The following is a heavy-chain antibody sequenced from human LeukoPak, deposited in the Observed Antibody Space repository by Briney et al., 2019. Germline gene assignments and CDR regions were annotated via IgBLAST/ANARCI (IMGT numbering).Heavy chain of an antibody. CDR1: GDSISSYY. CDR2: IYYIGST. Sequence: SETLSLPCTVSGDSISSYYWSWIRQPPGKGLECIGYIYYIGSTNYNPSLKSRVTISVDTSKNQFSLKLSSETAADTAVYYCARDYAFDIWGQGTMVTVSS. J-gene: IGHJ3*02. CDR3: ARDYAFDI. V-gene: IGHV4-59*01.